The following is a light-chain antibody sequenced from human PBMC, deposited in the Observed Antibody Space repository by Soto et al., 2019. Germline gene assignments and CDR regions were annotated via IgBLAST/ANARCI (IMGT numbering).Light chain of an antibody. J-gene: IGKJ1*01. CDR3: QQYNNWPWT. Sequence: EIVMTQSPATLSVSPGGRATLSCRASQSISDTLAWYQQKPGQAPRLLIHGASTRATGFPTRFSGSGSGTDFTITIRSLQSEDFAVYYCQQYNNWPWTFGQGTKVEIK. CDR2: GAS. V-gene: IGKV3-15*01. CDR1: QSISDT.